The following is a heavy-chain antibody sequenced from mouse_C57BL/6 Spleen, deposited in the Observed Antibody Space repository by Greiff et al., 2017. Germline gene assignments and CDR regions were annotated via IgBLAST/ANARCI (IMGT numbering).Heavy chain of an antibody. Sequence: EVKLLESGPGLVKPSQSLSLTCSVTGYSITSGYYWNWIRQFPGNKLEWMGYISYDGSNNYNPSLKNRISITRDTSKNQFFLKLNSVTTEDTATYDCARNYGSSYGGFDYWGQGTTLTVSS. CDR3: ARNYGSSYGGFDY. D-gene: IGHD1-1*01. CDR2: ISYDGSN. V-gene: IGHV3-6*01. J-gene: IGHJ2*01. CDR1: GYSITSGYY.